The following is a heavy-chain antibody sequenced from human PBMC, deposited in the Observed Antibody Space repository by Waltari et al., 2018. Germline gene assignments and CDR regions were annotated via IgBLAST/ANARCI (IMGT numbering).Heavy chain of an antibody. CDR2: ITYAGTT. J-gene: IGHJ3*01. Sequence: QLQLQESGPGPVKPSETLSLTCSVSGGSIAAPQHYWSWIRQPPGQGLEWIGTITYAGTTYTNPSRRSRLTMSRDTSKNQLSLTLGSTTAADTAVYYCATYIGASVGTAAFDVWGQGTMVTVSS. V-gene: IGHV4-39*01. D-gene: IGHD5-12*01. CDR1: GGSIAAPQHY. CDR3: ATYIGASVGTAAFDV.